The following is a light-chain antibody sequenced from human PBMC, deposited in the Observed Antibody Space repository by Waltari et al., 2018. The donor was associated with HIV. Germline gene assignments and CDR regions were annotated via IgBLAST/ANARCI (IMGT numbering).Light chain of an antibody. J-gene: IGLJ1*01. CDR1: NSNLGNNY. CDR3: GTWDSSLNLYV. V-gene: IGLV1-51*01. Sequence: QSVLTQPPSVSAAPGQKVSFSCSGGNSNLGNNYVSWYQQLPGRAPRLLIYDNEKRTSGIPDRFSASKAGMSATLDITGLQIVDEADYYCGTWDSSLNLYVFGPGTTVAVL. CDR2: DNE.